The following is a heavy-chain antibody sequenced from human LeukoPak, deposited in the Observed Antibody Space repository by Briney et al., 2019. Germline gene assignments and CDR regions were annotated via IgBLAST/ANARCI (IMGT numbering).Heavy chain of an antibody. CDR2: INPNSGGT. J-gene: IGHJ6*03. Sequence: ASVKVSCKASGYTFTGYYMHWVRQAPGQGLEWMGRINPNSGGTNYAQKFQGRVTMTRDTSISTAYMELSRLRSDDTAVYYCARALRFLEWWEDYYYMDVWGKETTVTVSS. D-gene: IGHD3-3*01. V-gene: IGHV1-2*06. CDR3: ARALRFLEWWEDYYYMDV. CDR1: GYTFTGYY.